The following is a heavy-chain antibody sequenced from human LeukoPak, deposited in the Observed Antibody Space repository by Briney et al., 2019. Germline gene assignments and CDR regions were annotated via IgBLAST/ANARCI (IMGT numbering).Heavy chain of an antibody. Sequence: SSETLSLTCTVSGASFSSYYWSWLRQPPGKGLEWIAYIFYNGNTKYNPSLKSRVTMSVDTSKNQFSLKLSSVTAADTAVYYCARRVRGYDYWGQGTLVTVSS. V-gene: IGHV4-59*12. CDR1: GASFSSYY. CDR2: IFYNGNT. CDR3: ARRVRGYDY. D-gene: IGHD5-12*01. J-gene: IGHJ4*02.